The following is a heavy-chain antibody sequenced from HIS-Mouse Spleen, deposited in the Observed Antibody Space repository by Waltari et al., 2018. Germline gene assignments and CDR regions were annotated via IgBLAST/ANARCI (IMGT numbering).Heavy chain of an antibody. J-gene: IGHJ4*02. CDR2: ISYDGSNK. CDR1: GFRFSSYA. CDR3: ASHHIAALDY. V-gene: IGHV3-30-3*01. D-gene: IGHD6-6*01. Sequence: QVQLVESGGGVVKPGRSLRRPGAASGFRFSSYAMPWVRQAPGKGLEWVAVISYDGSNKYYADSVKGRFTISRDNSKNTLYLQMNSLRAEDTAVYYCASHHIAALDYWGQGTLVTVSS.